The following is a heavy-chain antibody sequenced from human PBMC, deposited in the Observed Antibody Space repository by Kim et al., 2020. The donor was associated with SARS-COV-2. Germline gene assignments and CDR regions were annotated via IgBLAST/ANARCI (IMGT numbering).Heavy chain of an antibody. J-gene: IGHJ5*02. CDR3: ARLTAMATGSP. D-gene: IGHD5-18*01. Sequence: NSNPPLKGRVTISVDTSKNQFSLKLSSVTAADTAVYYCARLTAMATGSPWGQGTLVTVSS. V-gene: IGHV4-34*01.